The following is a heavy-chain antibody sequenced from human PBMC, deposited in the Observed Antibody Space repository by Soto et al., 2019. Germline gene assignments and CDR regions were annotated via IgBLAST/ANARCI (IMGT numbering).Heavy chain of an antibody. CDR2: IIPMFGTT. Sequence: SVKVSCKASGATFSSYAISWARPAPGQGLEWMGGIIPMFGTTKYAQKFQGRLTITADESTSTAYMELSSLRSGDTAVYYCARGVVVVAASQLGWFNPWGQGTLVTVSS. CDR3: ARGVVVVAASQLGWFNP. D-gene: IGHD2-15*01. V-gene: IGHV1-69*13. J-gene: IGHJ5*02. CDR1: GATFSSYA.